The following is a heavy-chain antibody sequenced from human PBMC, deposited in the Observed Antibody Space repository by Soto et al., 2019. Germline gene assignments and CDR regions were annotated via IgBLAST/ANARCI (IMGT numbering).Heavy chain of an antibody. Sequence: SGGSLRLSCAASGFTFSDYYMSWIRQAPGKGLEWVSYISSSGSTIYYADSVKGRFTISRDNAKNSQYLQMNSLRAEDTAVYYCARVIELRFLEWLSRRNWYFDLWGRGTLVTVSS. CDR1: GFTFSDYY. CDR3: ARVIELRFLEWLSRRNWYFDL. CDR2: ISSSGSTI. D-gene: IGHD3-3*01. V-gene: IGHV3-11*01. J-gene: IGHJ2*01.